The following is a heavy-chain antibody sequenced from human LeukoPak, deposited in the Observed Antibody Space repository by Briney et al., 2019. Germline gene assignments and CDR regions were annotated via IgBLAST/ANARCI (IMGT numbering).Heavy chain of an antibody. D-gene: IGHD3-10*01. J-gene: IGHJ6*03. CDR1: GGSISSGSYY. CDR3: ARVEEGYGSGRRENYYYYYMDV. Sequence: PSETLSLTCTVSGGSISSGSYYWSWIRQPAGKGLEWIGRIYYSGSTNYNPSLKSRVTISVNTSKNQFSLKLSSVTAADTAVYYCARVEEGYGSGRRENYYYYYMDVWGKGTTVTISS. V-gene: IGHV4-61*10. CDR2: IYYSGST.